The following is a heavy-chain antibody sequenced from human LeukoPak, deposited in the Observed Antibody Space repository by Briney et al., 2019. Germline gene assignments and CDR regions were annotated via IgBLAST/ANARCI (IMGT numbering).Heavy chain of an antibody. CDR2: IYYSGST. CDR3: ARGLTTVTTRWFDY. V-gene: IGHV4-61*01. CDR1: GGSVSSGSYY. D-gene: IGHD4-17*01. Sequence: SETLSLTCTVSGGSVSSGSYYWSWIRQPPGEGLEWIGYIYYSGSTNYNPSLKSRVTISVDTSKNQFSLKLSSVTAADTAVHYCARGLTTVTTRWFDYWGQGTLVTVSS. J-gene: IGHJ4*02.